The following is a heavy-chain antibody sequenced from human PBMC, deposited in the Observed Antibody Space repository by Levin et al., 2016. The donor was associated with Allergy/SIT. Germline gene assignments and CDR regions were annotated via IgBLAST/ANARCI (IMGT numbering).Heavy chain of an antibody. Sequence: GESLKISCAASGFTFDDYGMSWVRQGPGKGLEWVSAINWNGDSTDYADSVKGRFTISRDNAKNSLYLQMNSLRAEDTALYHCARVGRGSPYYYYGMDVWGQGTTVTVSS. J-gene: IGHJ6*02. V-gene: IGHV3-20*01. CDR2: INWNGDST. CDR3: ARVGRGSPYYYYGMDV. D-gene: IGHD3-16*01. CDR1: GFTFDDYG.